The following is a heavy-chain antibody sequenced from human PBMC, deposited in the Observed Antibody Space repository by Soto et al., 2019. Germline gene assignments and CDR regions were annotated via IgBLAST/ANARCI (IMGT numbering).Heavy chain of an antibody. CDR1: GYTFTSYD. CDR3: ARTLYGDNVDY. J-gene: IGHJ4*02. V-gene: IGHV1-8*01. Sequence: QVQLVQSGAEVKKPGASVKVSCKASGYTFTSYDINWVRQATGQGLEWMGWMNHNNGNTGYAQKFQGRVTRTRNTSMSTAYMELRSLRSEDTAVYYCARTLYGDNVDYWCQGTLVTVSS. CDR2: MNHNNGNT. D-gene: IGHD4-17*01.